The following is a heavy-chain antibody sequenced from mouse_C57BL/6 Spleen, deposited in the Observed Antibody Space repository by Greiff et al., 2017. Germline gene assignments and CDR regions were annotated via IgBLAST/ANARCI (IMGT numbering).Heavy chain of an antibody. Sequence: EVQVVESGGGLVKPGGSLKLSCAASGFTFSSYAMFWVRQTPEKRLEWVATISDGGSYTYYPDNVKGRFTISRDNAKNNLYLQMSHLKSEDTAMYYCARDYYGSSFDYWGQGTTLTVSS. J-gene: IGHJ2*01. V-gene: IGHV5-4*01. CDR2: ISDGGSYT. D-gene: IGHD1-1*01. CDR1: GFTFSSYA. CDR3: ARDYYGSSFDY.